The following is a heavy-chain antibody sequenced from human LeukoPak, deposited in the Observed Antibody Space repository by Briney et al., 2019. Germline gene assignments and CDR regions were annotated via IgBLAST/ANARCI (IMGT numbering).Heavy chain of an antibody. CDR3: ARGTGKTPTSDAFDI. J-gene: IGHJ3*02. V-gene: IGHV3-21*01. Sequence: GGSLRLSCAASGFTFSSYSMNWVRQAPGKGLEWVSSISSSSSYIYYADSVKGRFTISRDNAKNSLYLQMNSLRAEDTAVYYCARGTGKTPTSDAFDIWGQGTMVTVSS. CDR2: ISSSSSYI. CDR1: GFTFSSYS. D-gene: IGHD1-14*01.